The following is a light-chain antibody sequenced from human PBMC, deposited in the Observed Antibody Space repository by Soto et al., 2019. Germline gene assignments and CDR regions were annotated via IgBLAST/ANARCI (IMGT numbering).Light chain of an antibody. Sequence: TVMTQSQDSLAVSLGERATINCRSSQSVLSRSYNKNYLAWYQQKPGQPPKLLIYWKSTRGSAVPDRFSGSGSRPDFTLTISSLQAEDVAVYYCQQYSNTPFTFGPGTRVDIK. CDR1: QSVLSRSYNKNY. V-gene: IGKV4-1*01. CDR3: QQYSNTPFT. J-gene: IGKJ3*01. CDR2: WKS.